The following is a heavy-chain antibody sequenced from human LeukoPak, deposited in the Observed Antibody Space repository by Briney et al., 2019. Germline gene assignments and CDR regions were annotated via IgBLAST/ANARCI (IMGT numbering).Heavy chain of an antibody. CDR1: GFTFSDHY. J-gene: IGHJ3*02. Sequence: GGSLRLSCAASGFTFSDHYMDWVRQAPGKGLEWVGRTRNKANSYTTEYAASVKGRFTISRDDSKNSLFLQMNSLKTEDTAVYYCARVVIEQQLVRNAFDIWGRGTMVTVSS. CDR3: ARVVIEQQLVRNAFDI. CDR2: TRNKANSYTT. D-gene: IGHD6-13*01. V-gene: IGHV3-72*01.